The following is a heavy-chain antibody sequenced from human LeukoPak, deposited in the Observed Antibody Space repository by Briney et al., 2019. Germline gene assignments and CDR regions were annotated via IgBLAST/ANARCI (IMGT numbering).Heavy chain of an antibody. CDR1: GFTFDNYE. J-gene: IGHJ4*02. CDR3: VKMAMAGYFEY. D-gene: IGHD5-24*01. CDR2: ISSVGSTI. V-gene: IGHV3-48*03. Sequence: PGGSLRLSCLASGFTFDNYEMNWVRQAPGKGLEWLSYISSVGSTIYYADSVKGRFTISRDNAKNSLYLQVHTLRAEDTAVYYCVKMAMAGYFEYWGQGTLVTVSS.